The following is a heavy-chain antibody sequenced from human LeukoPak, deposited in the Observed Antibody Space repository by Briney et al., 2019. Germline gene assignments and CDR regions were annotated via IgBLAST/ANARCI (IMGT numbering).Heavy chain of an antibody. CDR2: TNTDGTGT. V-gene: IGHV3-74*01. CDR3: ARVKSGSYYPIDY. CDR1: GFTFSNYW. J-gene: IGHJ4*02. Sequence: GGSLRLSCAASGFTFSNYWMHWVRQTPGKGLVWVSRTNTDGTGTSYADSVKGRFTISRDGAKNTLYLQMSGLRAEDTAVYYCARVKSGSYYPIDYWGQGTLVTVSS. D-gene: IGHD1-26*01.